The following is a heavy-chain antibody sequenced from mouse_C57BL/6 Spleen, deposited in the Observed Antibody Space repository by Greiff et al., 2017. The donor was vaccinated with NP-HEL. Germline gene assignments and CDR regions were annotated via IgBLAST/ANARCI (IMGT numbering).Heavy chain of an antibody. D-gene: IGHD2-4*01. CDR2: INPGSGGT. J-gene: IGHJ4*01. Sequence: QVQLQQSGAELVRPGTSVKVSCKASGYAFTNYLIEWVKQRPGQGLEWIGVINPGSGGTNYNEKFKGKATLTADKSSSTAYMQLSSLTSEDSAVYFCARGEQLRRGAMDYWGQGTSVTVSS. CDR1: GYAFTNYL. CDR3: ARGEQLRRGAMDY. V-gene: IGHV1-54*01.